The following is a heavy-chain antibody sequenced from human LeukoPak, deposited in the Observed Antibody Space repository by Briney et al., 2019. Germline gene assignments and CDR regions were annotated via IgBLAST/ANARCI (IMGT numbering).Heavy chain of an antibody. Sequence: PGGSLRLSCAASGFIFTNYFMSWIRQAPGKGLEWVSYISSSGNTIYYVDSVKGRFTISRDTAKNSLYLQMNSLRAEDTAVYYCAKGTTMTSGGGFDPWGQGTLVTVSS. J-gene: IGHJ5*02. CDR2: ISSSGNTI. D-gene: IGHD4-17*01. CDR1: GFIFTNYF. CDR3: AKGTTMTSGGGFDP. V-gene: IGHV3-11*01.